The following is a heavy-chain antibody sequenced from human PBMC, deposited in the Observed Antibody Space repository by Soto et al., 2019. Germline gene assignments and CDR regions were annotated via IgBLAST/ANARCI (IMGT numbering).Heavy chain of an antibody. CDR1: GDSISSGDYY. CDR3: AKEFSPVDYDSSGPVGV. J-gene: IGHJ4*02. CDR2: IYHSGNT. Sequence: PSETLSLTCTVSGDSISSGDYYWSWIRQPPGKGLEWIGYIYHSGNTYYNPSLKTRVTISLDPSKNQFSLNLSSVTAADTAVYHCAKEFSPVDYDSSGPVGVWGQGTLVTVSS. D-gene: IGHD3-22*01. V-gene: IGHV4-30-4*01.